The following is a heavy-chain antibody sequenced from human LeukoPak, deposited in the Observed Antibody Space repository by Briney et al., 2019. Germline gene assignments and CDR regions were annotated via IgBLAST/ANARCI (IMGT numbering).Heavy chain of an antibody. Sequence: GGSLRLSCAASGFTFSSYAMSWVRQAPGKGLEWVSAISGSGGSTYYADSVKGRFTISRDNSKNTLYLQMNSLRAEDTAVYYCATYPNPSGYDPGDKFDYWGQGTLVTVSS. CDR1: GFTFSSYA. J-gene: IGHJ4*02. V-gene: IGHV3-23*01. CDR3: ATYPNPSGYDPGDKFDY. CDR2: ISGSGGST. D-gene: IGHD5-12*01.